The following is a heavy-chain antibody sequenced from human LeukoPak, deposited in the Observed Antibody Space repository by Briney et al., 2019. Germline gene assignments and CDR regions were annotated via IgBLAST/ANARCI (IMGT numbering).Heavy chain of an antibody. Sequence: GASVKVSCKASGYTFTGYYMHWVRQAPGQGLEWMGWINPNSGGTNYAQKFQGWVTMTRDTSISTAYMELSRLRSDDTAVYYCARAAVSQQLAPLGMDVWGQGTTVTVSS. J-gene: IGHJ6*02. CDR1: GYTFTGYY. D-gene: IGHD6-13*01. CDR3: ARAAVSQQLAPLGMDV. CDR2: INPNSGGT. V-gene: IGHV1-2*04.